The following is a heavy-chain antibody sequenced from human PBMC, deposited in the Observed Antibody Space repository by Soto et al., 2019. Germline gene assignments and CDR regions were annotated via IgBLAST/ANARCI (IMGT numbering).Heavy chain of an antibody. D-gene: IGHD6-13*01. V-gene: IGHV1-18*01. J-gene: IGHJ1*01. Sequence: ASVKVSCKAPGYTFTNYCISWVRHAPGQGPEWMGWISAYNGNTNYAQTLQGRVTMTTDTSTSTAYMELRSLRSDDTAMYYCARGGSSWSAEYYQHWGQGTLVTVSS. CDR3: ARGGSSWSAEYYQH. CDR2: ISAYNGNT. CDR1: GYTFTNYC.